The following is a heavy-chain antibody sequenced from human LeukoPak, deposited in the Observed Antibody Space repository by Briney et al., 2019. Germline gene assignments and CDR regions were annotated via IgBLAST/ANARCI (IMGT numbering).Heavy chain of an antibody. CDR2: ISGSSSSYI. V-gene: IGHV3-21*01. Sequence: GGSLRLSCAASGFTFSSYSMNWVRQAPGKGLEWVSSISGSSSSYIYYADSVKGRFTISRDNAKNSLYLQMNSLRAEDTAVYYCARDLAAADYYYYYYMDVWGKGTTVTVSS. D-gene: IGHD6-13*01. J-gene: IGHJ6*03. CDR1: GFTFSSYS. CDR3: ARDLAAADYYYYYYMDV.